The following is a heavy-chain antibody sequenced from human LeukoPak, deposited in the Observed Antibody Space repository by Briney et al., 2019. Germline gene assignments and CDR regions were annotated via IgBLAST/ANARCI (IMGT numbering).Heavy chain of an antibody. Sequence: SVKVSCKASGVTFSSYAIRWVRQAPGQGHEWMGRIIPIFGTANYAQKFQGRVPITTDESTSTASMDLSSLRLGTTAVYYCARGMAPITVLFDYWGQGTLVTVSS. CDR1: GVTFSSYA. CDR3: ARGMAPITVLFDY. V-gene: IGHV1-69*05. J-gene: IGHJ4*02. CDR2: IIPIFGTA. D-gene: IGHD5-12*01.